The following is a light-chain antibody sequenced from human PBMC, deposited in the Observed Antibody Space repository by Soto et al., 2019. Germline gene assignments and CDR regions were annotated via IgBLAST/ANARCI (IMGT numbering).Light chain of an antibody. CDR1: NSDVGGNNY. J-gene: IGLJ1*01. CDR2: EVN. CDR3: TSYAGSNWYV. Sequence: LTQPPSASGSPGQSVTISCTGTNSDVGGNNYVSWYQQYPGKAPKLIIYEVNERPSGVPDRFSGSKSGNTASLTVSGLQTADEADYYCTSYAGSNWYVFGTGTKVTVL. V-gene: IGLV2-8*01.